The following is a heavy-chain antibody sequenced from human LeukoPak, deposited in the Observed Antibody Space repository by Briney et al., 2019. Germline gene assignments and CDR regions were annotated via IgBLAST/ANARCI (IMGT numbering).Heavy chain of an antibody. CDR1: GFAFSSYG. CDR2: ISSSSSYI. V-gene: IGHV3-21*01. J-gene: IGHJ3*02. CDR3: AREYSSSPGAFDI. D-gene: IGHD6-6*01. Sequence: GGSLRLSCAASGFAFSSYGMHRVRQAPGKGLEWVSSISSSSSYIYYADSVKGRFTISRDNAKNSLYLQMNSLRAEDTAMYYCAREYSSSPGAFDIWGQGTMVTVSS.